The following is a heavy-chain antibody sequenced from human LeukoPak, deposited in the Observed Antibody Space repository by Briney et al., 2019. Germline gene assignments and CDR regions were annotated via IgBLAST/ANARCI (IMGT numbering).Heavy chain of an antibody. D-gene: IGHD6-25*01. CDR1: GYTFNTYC. J-gene: IGHJ4*02. V-gene: IGHV1-18*01. CDR2: ISTYNGDT. CDR3: LRDAQRPRLTPDY. Sequence: GASVKVSCKASGYTFNTYCISWVRQAPGQGLEWMGWISTYNGDTSYVQNLQGRVTMTTDTSTSTAYMELMSLRSDDTAVYYCLRDAQRPRLTPDYWGQGTLVTVSS.